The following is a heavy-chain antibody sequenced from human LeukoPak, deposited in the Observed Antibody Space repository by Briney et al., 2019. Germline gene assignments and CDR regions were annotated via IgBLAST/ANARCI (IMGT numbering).Heavy chain of an antibody. V-gene: IGHV1-69*06. J-gene: IGHJ1*01. Sequence: ASVKLSCKASGCTFSSYAISWVRQAPGPGLEWMGGIILIFGTANNAQKFQGRVTITADKSTSTAYMQLSSLRSEDTAVYYGARGGGKDSSGYYYPSEYFQHWGQGTLVTVSS. CDR3: ARGGGKDSSGYYYPSEYFQH. CDR2: IILIFGTA. CDR1: GCTFSSYA. D-gene: IGHD3-22*01.